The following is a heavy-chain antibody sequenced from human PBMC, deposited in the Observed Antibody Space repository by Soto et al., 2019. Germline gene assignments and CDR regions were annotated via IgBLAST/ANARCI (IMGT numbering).Heavy chain of an antibody. D-gene: IGHD3-3*01. V-gene: IGHV1-18*01. CDR2: ISGYNGKT. CDR1: GYTFTSYG. Sequence: QLQLVQSGGEVKKPGASVKVSCKASGYTFTSYGISWVRQAPGQGLEWMGWISGYNGKTNYAQKFQGRVTMTTDTSTSTAYMELRSRRSEDTAVYYCAGGSNYEPSSWCDPWGQGTLVTVSS. J-gene: IGHJ5*02. CDR3: AGGSNYEPSSWCDP.